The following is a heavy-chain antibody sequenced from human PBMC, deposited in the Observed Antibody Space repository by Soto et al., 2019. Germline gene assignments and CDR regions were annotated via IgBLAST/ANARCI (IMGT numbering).Heavy chain of an antibody. D-gene: IGHD3-22*01. CDR2: FIPMFGPA. J-gene: IGHJ4*02. CDR1: GGTFSSYA. Sequence: QVQLVPSGAEVKKPGSSVKVSCKTSGGTFSSYAISWVRQAPGPGLEWMGGFIPMFGPANYAQKFQGRVTITADESTSTAYMELRSVRSEDTSVYYCAMSRANYYDSRGYYYSTFDYWGQGTLVTVSS. CDR3: AMSRANYYDSRGYYYSTFDY. V-gene: IGHV1-69*12.